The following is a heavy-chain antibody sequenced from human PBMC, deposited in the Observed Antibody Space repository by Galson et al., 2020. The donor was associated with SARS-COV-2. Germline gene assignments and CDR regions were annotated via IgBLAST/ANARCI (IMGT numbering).Heavy chain of an antibody. V-gene: IGHV4-59*08. CDR1: GGSISSYY. CDR3: AGHGGEITNFGVVPSFFCGMDV. CDR2: IYHSGST. D-gene: IGHD3-3*01. Sequence: ETSETLSLTCTASGGSISSYYWSWIRQPPGKGLEWIGYIYHSGSTNYNPSPKSRVTISVDTSKNQFSLKQSSVTAADTAVYYCAGHGGEITNFGVVPSFFCGMDVWGQGTTVTVSS. J-gene: IGHJ6*02.